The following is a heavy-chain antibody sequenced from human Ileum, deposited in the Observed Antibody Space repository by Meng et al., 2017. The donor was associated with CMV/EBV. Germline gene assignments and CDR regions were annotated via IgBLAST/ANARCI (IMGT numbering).Heavy chain of an antibody. CDR1: RLTNSKYW. Sequence: LSCAASRLTNSKYWMHWVRQGPGKGLEWVSRINGGGSSTNYADSVKGRFTVSRDNSKSTVYLQMNSLRVEDTALYFCAVIPEHQLRDYWGQGTLVTVSS. D-gene: IGHD2-2*01. CDR3: AVIPEHQLRDY. V-gene: IGHV3-74*01. J-gene: IGHJ4*02. CDR2: INGGGSST.